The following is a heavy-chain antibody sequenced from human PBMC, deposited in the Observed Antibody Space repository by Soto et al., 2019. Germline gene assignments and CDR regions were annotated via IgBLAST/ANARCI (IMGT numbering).Heavy chain of an antibody. V-gene: IGHV3-66*01. D-gene: IGHD3-9*01. J-gene: IGHJ3*02. CDR3: ARDSYYDILTGQGRDAFDI. Sequence: EVQLVESGGGLVQPGGSLRLSCAASGFTVTSNCMSWVRQAPGKGLEWVSVIYSGGSTYYADSVKGRFTISRDNSKNTLYLQMNSLRAEDTAVYYCARDSYYDILTGQGRDAFDIWGQGTMVTVSS. CDR2: IYSGGST. CDR1: GFTVTSNC.